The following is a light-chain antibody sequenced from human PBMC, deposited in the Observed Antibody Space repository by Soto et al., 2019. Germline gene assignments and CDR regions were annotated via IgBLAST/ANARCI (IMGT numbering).Light chain of an antibody. Sequence: DVQMTQSPSSLSASVGDRVTITCQASHDIGTYLNWYQHKPGKAPKLLIFDTSHLATGVPARFSGGGSDTYFTFTITNLQPEDFAVYYCQQFDSVPLTFGGGNHVEI. CDR2: DTS. CDR1: HDIGTY. V-gene: IGKV1-33*01. J-gene: IGKJ4*01. CDR3: QQFDSVPLT.